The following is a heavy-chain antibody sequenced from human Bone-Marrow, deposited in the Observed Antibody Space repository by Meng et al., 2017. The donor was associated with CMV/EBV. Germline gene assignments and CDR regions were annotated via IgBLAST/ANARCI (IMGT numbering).Heavy chain of an antibody. D-gene: IGHD3-22*01. V-gene: IGHV1-2*02. Sequence: ASVKVSCKASGYTFTGYYMHWVRQAPGQGLEWMGWINPNSGGTNYAQKFQGRVTMTRDTSISTAYMDLRSLRSDDTAVYYCARDHYYDSSGYSNAFDIWGQGTMVTVSS. J-gene: IGHJ3*02. CDR3: ARDHYYDSSGYSNAFDI. CDR2: INPNSGGT. CDR1: GYTFTGYY.